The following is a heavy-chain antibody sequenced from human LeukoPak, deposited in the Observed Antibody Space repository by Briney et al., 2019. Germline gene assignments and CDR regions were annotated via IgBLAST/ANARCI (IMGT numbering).Heavy chain of an antibody. D-gene: IGHD3-10*01. CDR2: ISVNNGNT. CDR1: GYTFTSYG. CDR3: ARDRDGSGSQSY. J-gene: IGHJ4*02. Sequence: ASVKVSCKASGYTFTSYGIGWMRLVPGQGLEWMGRISVNNGNTIYAQNLQGRLTVTADTSTSTAYMELRSLRFDDTAVHFCARDRDGSGSQSYWGQGTLVTVSS. V-gene: IGHV1-18*04.